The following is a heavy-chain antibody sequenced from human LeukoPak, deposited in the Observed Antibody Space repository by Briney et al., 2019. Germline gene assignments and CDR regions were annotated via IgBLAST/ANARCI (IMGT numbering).Heavy chain of an antibody. CDR2: IYPGDSDT. J-gene: IGHJ6*03. CDR1: GYSFTSYW. Sequence: GESLKISCKGSGYSFTSYWIGWVHQMPGKGLEWMGIIYPGDSDTRYSPSFQGQVTISADKSISTAYLQWSSLKASDTAMYYCARHQYSSSSYYYYYMDVWGKGTTVTVSS. CDR3: ARHQYSSSSYYYYYMDV. D-gene: IGHD6-6*01. V-gene: IGHV5-51*07.